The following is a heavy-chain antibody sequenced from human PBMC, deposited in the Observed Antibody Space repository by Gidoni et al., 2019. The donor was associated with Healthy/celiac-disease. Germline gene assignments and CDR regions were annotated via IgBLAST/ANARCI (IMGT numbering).Heavy chain of an antibody. J-gene: IGHJ4*02. Sequence: QVQMVQSGAEVKKPGASVKVSCKAPGYTFTSYGIIWVRQAPGQGLEWMGWISAYNGNTNYAQKLQGRVTMTTDTSTGTAYMELRSLRSDGTAVYYCARDELGADCSSTSCYPMCRYWGQGTLVTVSS. CDR2: ISAYNGNT. CDR1: GYTFTSYG. D-gene: IGHD2-2*01. V-gene: IGHV1-18*01. CDR3: ARDELGADCSSTSCYPMCRY.